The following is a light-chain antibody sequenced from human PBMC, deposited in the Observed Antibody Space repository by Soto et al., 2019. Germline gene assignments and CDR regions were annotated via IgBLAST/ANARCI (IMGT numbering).Light chain of an antibody. CDR1: QRISSSY. V-gene: IGKV3-20*01. CDR2: ATS. Sequence: EIVLTQSPGTLSLSPGERATLSCRASQRISSSYLAWYQQKPGQPPRLLIYATSSRATGIPDRVSGSGSGTDFTLTISRLEPEDFAVYYCQQYRSSPVAFGQGTRLEIK. CDR3: QQYRSSPVA. J-gene: IGKJ5*01.